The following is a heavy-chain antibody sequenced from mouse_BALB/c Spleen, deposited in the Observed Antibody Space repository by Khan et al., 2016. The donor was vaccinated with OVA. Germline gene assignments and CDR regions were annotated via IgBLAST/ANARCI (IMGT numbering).Heavy chain of an antibody. V-gene: IGHV8-12*01. Sequence: QVTLKESGPGILQPSQTLSLTCSFSGFSLSASGVGVSWIRQPSGKGLEWLAHIYWDDDKRYNPSLKSRLTISKDASRSPVFLKITSVDTDDTATSDCARRARGVFSDYVFAYWGQGTLVTVSA. CDR1: GFSLSASGVG. CDR2: IYWDDDK. D-gene: IGHD2-4*01. CDR3: ARRARGVFSDYVFAY. J-gene: IGHJ3*01.